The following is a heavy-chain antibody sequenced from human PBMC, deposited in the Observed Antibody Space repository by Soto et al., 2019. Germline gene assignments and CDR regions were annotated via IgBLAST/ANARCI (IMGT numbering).Heavy chain of an antibody. D-gene: IGHD1-26*01. V-gene: IGHV4-34*01. CDR2: INHSGST. CDR3: ARGRYSGSYYDY. J-gene: IGHJ4*02. CDR1: GGSFSGYY. Sequence: SETLSLTCAVYGGSFSGYYWSWIRQPPGKGLEWIGEINHSGSTNYNPSLKSRVTISVDTSKNQFSLKLSSVTAADTAVYYCARGRYSGSYYDYWGQGTLVTVSS.